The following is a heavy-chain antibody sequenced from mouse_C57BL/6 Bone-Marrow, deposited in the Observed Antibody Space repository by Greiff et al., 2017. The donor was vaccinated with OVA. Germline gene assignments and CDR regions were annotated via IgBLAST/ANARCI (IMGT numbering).Heavy chain of an antibody. CDR1: GYTFTSYG. CDR2: IYPRSGNT. V-gene: IGHV1-81*01. Sequence: QVQLQQSGAELARPGASVQLSCKASGYTFTSYGISWVKQRTGQGLEWIGAIYPRSGNTYYNEQFNGKATLTAAKSCSTAYMELSSLTSEDSADYLCARCGLGRGYFDVWGTGTTGTVSS. J-gene: IGHJ1*03. CDR3: ARCGLGRGYFDV. D-gene: IGHD4-1*01.